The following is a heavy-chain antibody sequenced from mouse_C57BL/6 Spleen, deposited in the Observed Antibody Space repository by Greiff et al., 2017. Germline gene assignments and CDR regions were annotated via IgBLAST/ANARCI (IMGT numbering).Heavy chain of an antibody. CDR3: ATRYEYDAGEYYAMDY. CDR2: INPGSGGT. V-gene: IGHV1-54*01. CDR1: GYAFTNYL. Sequence: VQLQESGAELVRPGTSVKVSCKASGYAFTNYLIEWVKQRPGQGLEWIGVINPGSGGTNYNEKFKGKATLTADNSSSTAYMQLSSLTSEDSAVYFCATRYEYDAGEYYAMDYWGQGTSVTVSS. J-gene: IGHJ4*01. D-gene: IGHD2-4*01.